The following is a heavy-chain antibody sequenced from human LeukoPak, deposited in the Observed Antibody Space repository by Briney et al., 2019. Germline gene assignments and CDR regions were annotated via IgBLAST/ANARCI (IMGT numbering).Heavy chain of an antibody. J-gene: IGHJ4*02. V-gene: IGHV1-2*02. CDR2: LSPNSGGT. D-gene: IGHD5-18*01. Sequence: ASGKGACQASEYTFTDYYIHWVRQAPGQGLEWMGWLSPNSGGTNYTQKFQGRVTLTRDTSISTTYIELSSPGSDDTAGHCFTRGGAYTYGYYWGQGTLVTVSS. CDR1: EYTFTDYY. CDR3: TRGGAYTYGYY.